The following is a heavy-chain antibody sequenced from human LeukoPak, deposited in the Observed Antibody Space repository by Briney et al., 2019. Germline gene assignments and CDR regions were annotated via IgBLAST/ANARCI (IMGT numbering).Heavy chain of an antibody. CDR3: ASTDTNGGAFDI. CDR2: IYTSGST. V-gene: IGHV4-61*02. J-gene: IGHJ3*02. D-gene: IGHD2-8*01. CDR1: GGSVSSGSFN. Sequence: PSETLSLTCTVSGGSVSSGSFNWSWIRQPAGKGLEWIGRIYTSGSTNYNPSLKSRVTISVDTSKNQFSLKLSSVTAADTAVYYCASTDTNGGAFDIWGQGTMVTVSS.